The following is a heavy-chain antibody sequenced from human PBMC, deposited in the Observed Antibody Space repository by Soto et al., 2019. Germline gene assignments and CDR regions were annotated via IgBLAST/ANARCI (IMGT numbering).Heavy chain of an antibody. CDR3: ARDGGTKDWFDP. Sequence: QVQLVQSGAEVKKPGASVKVSCKASGYTFNNYGISWVRQAPGQGLEWMGWISAYNGNTNYAQKFQGRVTMTTDRSTSTAYMELRSLRPDDTAVYYCARDGGTKDWFDPWGQGTLVTVSS. D-gene: IGHD3-16*01. CDR2: ISAYNGNT. J-gene: IGHJ5*02. V-gene: IGHV1-18*01. CDR1: GYTFNNYG.